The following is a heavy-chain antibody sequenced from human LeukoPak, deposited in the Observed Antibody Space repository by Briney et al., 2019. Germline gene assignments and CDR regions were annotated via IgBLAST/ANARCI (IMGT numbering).Heavy chain of an antibody. CDR1: GFTFSNFA. CDR3: AKAPNMYWLKDAFDF. J-gene: IGHJ3*01. Sequence: GGSLRLSCAASGFTFSNFAMNWVRQAPGMGLQWVSHISHSGDSTNYADSVKGRFTISRDNSKNTLYLQMNSLRVEDTAEYYCAKAPNMYWLKDAFDFWGQGTMVTVSS. D-gene: IGHD3-22*01. CDR2: ISHSGDST. V-gene: IGHV3-23*01.